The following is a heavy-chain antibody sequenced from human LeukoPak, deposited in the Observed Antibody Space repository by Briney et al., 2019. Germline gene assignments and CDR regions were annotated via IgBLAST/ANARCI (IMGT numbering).Heavy chain of an antibody. CDR1: GYTFTVYY. CDR2: INPNSGGT. Sequence: AASVTVSFTASGYTFTVYYMHWVRQAPGQGLEWMGWINPNSGGTNYAQKFQGRVTMTRDTSISTAYMELSRLRSDDTAVYYCAIWRWGSAFDIWGQGTMVTVSS. V-gene: IGHV1-2*02. D-gene: IGHD7-27*01. J-gene: IGHJ3*02. CDR3: AIWRWGSAFDI.